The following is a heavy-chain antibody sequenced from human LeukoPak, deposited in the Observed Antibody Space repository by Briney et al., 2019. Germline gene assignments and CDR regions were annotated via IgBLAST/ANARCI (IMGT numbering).Heavy chain of an antibody. CDR1: GFTFSNAW. V-gene: IGHV3-15*01. CDR2: IKSKTDGGTT. Sequence: GGSLRLSCAASGFTFSNAWMSWVRQAPGKGLEWVGRIKSKTDGGTTDYAAPVKGRFTISRDDSKNTLYLQMNSLKTEDTAVYYCTTDPYYYDSSGYALNFDYWGQGTLVTVSS. J-gene: IGHJ4*02. D-gene: IGHD3-22*01. CDR3: TTDPYYYDSSGYALNFDY.